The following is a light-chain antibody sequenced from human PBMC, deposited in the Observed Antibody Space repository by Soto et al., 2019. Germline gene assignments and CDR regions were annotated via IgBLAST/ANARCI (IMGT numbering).Light chain of an antibody. Sequence: EIVMTQSPATLSVSPGERATLSCRASQSVSNNLVWYQQKPGQAPRLLIYAASTRATGIPARFSGSGSETEFTLTISSLQSEDLAVYYCQQYANWPKTFGQGTKVDI. CDR3: QQYANWPKT. CDR2: AAS. CDR1: QSVSNN. J-gene: IGKJ1*01. V-gene: IGKV3-15*01.